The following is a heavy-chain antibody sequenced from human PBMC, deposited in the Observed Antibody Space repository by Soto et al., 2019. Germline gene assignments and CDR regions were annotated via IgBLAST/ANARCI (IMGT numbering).Heavy chain of an antibody. CDR2: ISYDGSNK. CDR3: AKSEGIAVAHNAFDI. V-gene: IGHV3-30*18. D-gene: IGHD6-19*01. J-gene: IGHJ3*02. CDR1: GFTFSSYG. Sequence: GGSLRLSCAASGFTFSSYGMHWVRQAPGKGLEWVAVISYDGSNKYYADSVKGRFTISRDNSKNTLYLQMNSLRAEDTAVYYCAKSEGIAVAHNAFDIWGQGTMVTVSS.